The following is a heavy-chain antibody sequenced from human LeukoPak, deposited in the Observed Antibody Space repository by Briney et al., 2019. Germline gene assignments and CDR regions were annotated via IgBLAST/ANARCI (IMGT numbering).Heavy chain of an antibody. V-gene: IGHV3-53*01. D-gene: IGHD6-6*01. CDR3: VRLLPASRHYFDY. CDR2: IYGGGAT. CDR1: GLIVSSDY. Sequence: GGSLRVSCAASGLIVSSDYLAWVRQAPGKGLEWISVIYGGGATYYADSVRGRFTISRDNSKNELFLQMNSLRVEDTAVYHCVRLLPASRHYFDYWGQGTLVAVSS. J-gene: IGHJ4*02.